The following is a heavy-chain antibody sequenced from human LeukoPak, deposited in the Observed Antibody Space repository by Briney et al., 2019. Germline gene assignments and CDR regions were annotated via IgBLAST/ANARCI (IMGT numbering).Heavy chain of an antibody. J-gene: IGHJ3*02. CDR2: ISGSGGST. D-gene: IGHD3-22*01. CDR1: GFTFSSYA. Sequence: GGSLRLSCAASGFTFSSYAMSWVRQAPGKGLEWVSAISGSGGSTYYADSVKGRFTISRDNSKNTLYLQMNSLRAEDTAVYYCAKDLIRSSGYYYDAFDIWGQGTMVTVSS. CDR3: AKDLIRSSGYYYDAFDI. V-gene: IGHV3-23*01.